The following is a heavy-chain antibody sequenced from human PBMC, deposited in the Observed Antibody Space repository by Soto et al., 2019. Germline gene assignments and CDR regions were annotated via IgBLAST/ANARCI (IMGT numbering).Heavy chain of an antibody. D-gene: IGHD1-1*01. V-gene: IGHV3-30*09. J-gene: IGHJ6*02. CDR1: GFTFDTYG. Sequence: VGSLRLSCVASGFTFDTYGIHWVRQAPGKGLQWVALISYEGSNTYYADSVRGRFAISRDNSKNTLYLQMNTLRPEDTGVYYCARVTPGNNLYYFSGLDFWGQGTSVTVSS. CDR3: ARVTPGNNLYYFSGLDF. CDR2: ISYEGSNT.